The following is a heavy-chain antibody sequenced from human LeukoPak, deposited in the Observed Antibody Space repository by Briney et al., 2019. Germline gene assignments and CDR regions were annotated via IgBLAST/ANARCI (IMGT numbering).Heavy chain of an antibody. V-gene: IGHV3-66*01. CDR1: GFPFSSYS. CDR3: ARGNGDYVLWY. D-gene: IGHD4-17*01. J-gene: IGHJ4*02. CDR2: IYSGGST. Sequence: PGESLRLSCAASGFPFSSYSMNWVRQAPGKGLEWVSVIYSGGSTYYADSVKGRFTISRDNSKNTLYLQMNSLRAEDTAVYYCARGNGDYVLWYWGQGTLVTVSS.